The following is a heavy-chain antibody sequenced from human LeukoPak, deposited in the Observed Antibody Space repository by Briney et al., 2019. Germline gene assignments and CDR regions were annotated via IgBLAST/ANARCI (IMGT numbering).Heavy chain of an antibody. CDR2: VNPKTGGT. V-gene: IGHV1-2*02. D-gene: IGHD3-3*01. Sequence: GASVKVSCKAFGYSFTRYHLHWVRQAPRQGLEWMGWVNPKTGGTNYARKFQGRVTMTRDTSINTVNMELSRLTSDDTAVYYCAREFSSKLEWLAYVTGDDAFDVWGQGTMITVS. J-gene: IGHJ3*01. CDR3: AREFSSKLEWLAYVTGDDAFDV. CDR1: GYSFTRYH.